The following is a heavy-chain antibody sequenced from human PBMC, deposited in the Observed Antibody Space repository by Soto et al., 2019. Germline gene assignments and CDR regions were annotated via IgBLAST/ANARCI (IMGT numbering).Heavy chain of an antibody. CDR1: GFTFSSYA. D-gene: IGHD1-1*01. V-gene: IGHV3-23*01. J-gene: IGHJ6*02. CDR2: ISGSGGST. Sequence: PGGSLRLSCAASGFTFSSYAMSWVRQAPGKGLEWVSAISGSGGSTYYADSVKVRFTISRDNSKTTLYLQMNSLRAEDTAVYYCAKDRLERPYYYYYGMDVWGQGTTVTVSS. CDR3: AKDRLERPYYYYYGMDV.